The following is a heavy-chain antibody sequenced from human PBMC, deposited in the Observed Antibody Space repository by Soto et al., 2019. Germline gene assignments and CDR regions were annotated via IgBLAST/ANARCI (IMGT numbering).Heavy chain of an antibody. CDR3: GNQAYGGIGYYFAY. J-gene: IGHJ4*02. V-gene: IGHV4-39*01. CDR2: IYSSGST. D-gene: IGHD4-17*01. CDR1: SGSITSSTYY. Sequence: QLQLQESGPGLVKPSETLSLTCTVSSGSITSSTYYWGWIRQPPGKGLEWIGNIYSSGSTYYNPSLKSRVTISLDTSKTQLSLKLTSVTAEDTAVYYCGNQAYGGIGYYFAYWGQGTLVTVPA.